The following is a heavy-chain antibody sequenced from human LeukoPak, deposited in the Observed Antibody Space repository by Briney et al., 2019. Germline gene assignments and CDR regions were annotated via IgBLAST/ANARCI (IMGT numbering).Heavy chain of an antibody. CDR1: GFTFSSSG. J-gene: IGHJ4*02. CDR3: AKDIGSYYDY. V-gene: IGHV3-30*02. Sequence: EGSLRLSCVASGFTFSSSGMHWVRQAPGKGLEWVTFIQYDGSKKYYADSVKGRFTISRDNSKNTLYLEMNSLRAEDTAVYYCAKDIGSYYDYWGQGILVTVSS. CDR2: IQYDGSKK. D-gene: IGHD3-10*01.